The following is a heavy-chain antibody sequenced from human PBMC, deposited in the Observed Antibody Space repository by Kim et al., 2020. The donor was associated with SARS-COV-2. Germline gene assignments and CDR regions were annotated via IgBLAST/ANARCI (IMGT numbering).Heavy chain of an antibody. CDR2: INWNGGST. CDR1: GFAFGDHG. V-gene: IGHV3-20*04. Sequence: GGSLRLSCAASGFAFGDHGMSWVRQAPGKGLEWVSGINWNGGSTGYADSVKGRFTISKDKAKNSLYLQMNSLRAEDTALYYCACGPRSWDTSGYYCLDYWGKGTRVTVSS. D-gene: IGHD3-3*01. J-gene: IGHJ4*02. CDR3: ACGPRSWDTSGYYCLDY.